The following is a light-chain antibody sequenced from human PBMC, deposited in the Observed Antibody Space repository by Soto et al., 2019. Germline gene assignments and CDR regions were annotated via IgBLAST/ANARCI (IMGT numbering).Light chain of an antibody. V-gene: IGKV3-20*01. CDR3: QQYGSLPPWT. CDR1: QSVSSSY. CDR2: GAS. Sequence: AQGPGAVSCSRGERATLSCRASQSVSSSYLAWYQQKPGQAPRLLIYGASSRATGIPDRFSGSGSGTVFTLTISRLEPGDFAVYYCQQYGSLPPWTFGQGTMVDIK. J-gene: IGKJ1*01.